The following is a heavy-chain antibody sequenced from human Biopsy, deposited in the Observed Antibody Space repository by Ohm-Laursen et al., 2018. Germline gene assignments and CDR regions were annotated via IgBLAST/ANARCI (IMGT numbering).Heavy chain of an antibody. D-gene: IGHD2/OR15-2a*01. CDR3: TRDTTYYAGTTYYDALDV. CDR2: IWYDGSNK. V-gene: IGHV3-33*01. J-gene: IGHJ3*01. Sequence: SLRLSCAASGFTFSIYGMHWVRQAPGKGLEWVAVIWYDGSNKYYADSVKGRFTISRDDPKNTPYLQMNSLRAEDTAVYYCTRDTTYYAGTTYYDALDVWGQGTMVTVSP. CDR1: GFTFSIYG.